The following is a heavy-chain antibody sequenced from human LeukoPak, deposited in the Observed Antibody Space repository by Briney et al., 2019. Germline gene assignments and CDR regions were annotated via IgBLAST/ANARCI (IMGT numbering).Heavy chain of an antibody. V-gene: IGHV1-69*13. CDR2: IVPIFGTA. Sequence: SVKVSCKASGGTFSSYAISWVRQAPGQGLEWMGGIVPIFGTANYAQKFQGRVTITADESTSTAYMELSSLGSEDTAVYYCARSSAGGGYSSDFDYWGQGTLVTVSS. D-gene: IGHD5-18*01. CDR3: ARSSAGGGYSSDFDY. CDR1: GGTFSSYA. J-gene: IGHJ4*02.